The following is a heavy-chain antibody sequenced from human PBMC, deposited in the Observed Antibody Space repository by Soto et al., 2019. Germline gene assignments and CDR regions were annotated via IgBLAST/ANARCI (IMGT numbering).Heavy chain of an antibody. D-gene: IGHD3-9*01. J-gene: IGHJ6*02. CDR2: IDPSDSYT. Sequence: PXESLTISRKGSGYSFTSYWISLVRQMPGKGLEWMGRIDPSDSYTNYSPSFQGHVTISADKSISTAYLQWSRLKASDTAMYYCVRLDYDILTGDNYGMDVWGQGTTVTVSS. CDR1: GYSFTSYW. CDR3: VRLDYDILTGDNYGMDV. V-gene: IGHV5-10-1*01.